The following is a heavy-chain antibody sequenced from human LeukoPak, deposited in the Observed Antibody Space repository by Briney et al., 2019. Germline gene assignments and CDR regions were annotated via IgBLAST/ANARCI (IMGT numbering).Heavy chain of an antibody. D-gene: IGHD6-6*01. Sequence: PSETLPLTCTVSGGSISSYYWSWIRQPAGKGLEWIGRIYTSGSTNYNPSLKSRVTMSVDTSKNQFSLKLSSVTAADTAVYYCAREGSKKYSSSVFDHWGQGTLVTVSS. J-gene: IGHJ4*02. V-gene: IGHV4-4*07. CDR2: IYTSGST. CDR1: GGSISSYY. CDR3: AREGSKKYSSSVFDH.